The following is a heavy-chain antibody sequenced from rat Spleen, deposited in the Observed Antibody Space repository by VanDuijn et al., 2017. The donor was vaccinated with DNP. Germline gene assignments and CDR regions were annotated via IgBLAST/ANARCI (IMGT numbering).Heavy chain of an antibody. Sequence: EVQLVESGGDRVQPGRSLKLSCVASGFTFKIYWMAWIRQVPGKGLEWISSITGSAGSTYYSDSVKGRFTISRDNARNILYLQMDSLRSEDTATYYCARGDYDSGDSYFDYWGQGVMVTVSS. CDR3: ARGDYDSGDSYFDY. J-gene: IGHJ2*01. V-gene: IGHV5-31*01. CDR1: GFTFKIYW. D-gene: IGHD1-1*01. CDR2: ITGSAGST.